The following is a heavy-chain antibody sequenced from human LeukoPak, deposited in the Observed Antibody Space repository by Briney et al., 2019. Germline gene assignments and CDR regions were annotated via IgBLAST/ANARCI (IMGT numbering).Heavy chain of an antibody. Sequence: GASVNVSCKATGYTFTSYGISWVRQAPGQGLAWMGWISSNSDNTNYAQKLQGRVTMTTDTSTSTAYMELRSLRSDDTALYFCARDWGSIKVIADYWGQGTLVTVSS. V-gene: IGHV1-18*01. CDR1: GYTFTSYG. D-gene: IGHD7-27*01. CDR2: ISSNSDNT. J-gene: IGHJ4*02. CDR3: ARDWGSIKVIADY.